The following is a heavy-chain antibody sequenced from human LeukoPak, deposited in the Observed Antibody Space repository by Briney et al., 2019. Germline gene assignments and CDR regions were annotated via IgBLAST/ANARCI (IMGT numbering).Heavy chain of an antibody. CDR3: ARGNGRNRGYSYGIYYYYYMDV. D-gene: IGHD5-18*01. V-gene: IGHV4-34*01. CDR2: INHSGST. Sequence: SETLSLTCTVYGGSLSGYYWNWIRQPPGKGLEWIGEINHSGSTNYNPSLKSRVTISVDTSKNQFSLKLSSVTAADTAVYYCARGNGRNRGYSYGIYYYYYMDVWGKGTTVTVSS. J-gene: IGHJ6*03. CDR1: GGSLSGYY.